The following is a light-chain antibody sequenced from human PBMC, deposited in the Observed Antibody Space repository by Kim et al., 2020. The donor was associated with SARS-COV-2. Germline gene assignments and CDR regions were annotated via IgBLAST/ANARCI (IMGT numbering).Light chain of an antibody. CDR1: QCISNY. J-gene: IGKJ1*01. CDR2: ATS. CDR3: QKYNSDPWT. Sequence: ASVGDRVTITCRASQCISNYLAWYQQKPGKVPKLLIYATSALQSGVPSRFSGSGSGTDFTLTISSLQPEDVATYYCQKYNSDPWTFGQGTKVDIK. V-gene: IGKV1-27*01.